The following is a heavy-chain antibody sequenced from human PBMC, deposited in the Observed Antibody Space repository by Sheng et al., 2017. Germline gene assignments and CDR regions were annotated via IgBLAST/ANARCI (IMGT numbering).Heavy chain of an antibody. Sequence: QVQLQESGPGLVKPSQTLSLTCTVSGGSISSGSYYWSWIRQPAGKGLEWIGRIYTSGSTNYNPSLKSRVTISVDTSKNQFSLKLSSVTAADTAVYYCARASGGWLRPFDYWGQGTLVTVSS. CDR1: GGSISSGSYY. J-gene: IGHJ4*02. CDR2: IYTSGST. D-gene: IGHD5-12*01. CDR3: ARASGGWLRPFDY. V-gene: IGHV4-61*02.